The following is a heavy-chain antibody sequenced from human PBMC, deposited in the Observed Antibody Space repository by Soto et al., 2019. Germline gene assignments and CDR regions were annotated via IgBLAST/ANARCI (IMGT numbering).Heavy chain of an antibody. V-gene: IGHV1-69*02. CDR2: IIPILGIA. D-gene: IGHD2-15*01. CDR3: ESPGQYCSAGSCYSEYFQH. J-gene: IGHJ1*01. CDR1: GGTFSSYT. Sequence: QVQLVQSGAEVKKPGSSVKVSCKASGGTFSSYTISWVRQAPGQGLEWMGRIIPILGIANYAQKFQGRVTITADKXXSXAXXEVSSLRSEDTAVYYCESPGQYCSAGSCYSEYFQHWGQGTLVTVSS.